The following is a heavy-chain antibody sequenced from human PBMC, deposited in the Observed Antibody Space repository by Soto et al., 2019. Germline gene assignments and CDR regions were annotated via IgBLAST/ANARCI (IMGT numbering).Heavy chain of an antibody. V-gene: IGHV4-4*02. Sequence: SETLSLTCAVSGGSISSSNWWSWVRQPPGKGLEWIGEIYHSGSTSYNPSLKNRVTISVDKSKNQFSLKLSSVTAADTAVYYCARAKAGGYDYWGQGTLVTVSS. CDR2: IYHSGST. J-gene: IGHJ4*02. CDR3: ARAKAGGYDY. D-gene: IGHD5-12*01. CDR1: GGSISSSNW.